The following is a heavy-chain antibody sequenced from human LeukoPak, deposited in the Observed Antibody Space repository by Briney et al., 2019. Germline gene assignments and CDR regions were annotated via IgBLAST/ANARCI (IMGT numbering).Heavy chain of an antibody. J-gene: IGHJ4*02. CDR3: AKPYITMVRGAVDY. Sequence: GGTLRLSCAASGFTFSSYGMSWVRQAPGKGLEWVSAISGSGGSTYYADSAKGRFTISRDNSKNTLYLQMNSLRAEDTAVYYCAKPYITMVRGAVDYWGQGTLVTVSS. CDR1: GFTFSSYG. V-gene: IGHV3-23*01. D-gene: IGHD3-10*01. CDR2: ISGSGGST.